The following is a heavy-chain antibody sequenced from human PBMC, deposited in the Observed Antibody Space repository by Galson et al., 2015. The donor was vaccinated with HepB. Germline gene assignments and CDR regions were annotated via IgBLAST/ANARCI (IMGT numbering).Heavy chain of an antibody. CDR2: ISSSSSYI. V-gene: IGHV3-21*01. CDR1: GFTFSSYS. Sequence: SLRLSCAASGFTFSSYSMHWVRQAPGKGLEWVSSISSSSSYIYYADSVKGRFTISRDNAKNSLYLQMNSLRAEDTAVYYCARDNPIAATNYYYYGMDVWGRGTTVTVSS. CDR3: ARDNPIAATNYYYYGMDV. J-gene: IGHJ6*02. D-gene: IGHD6-6*01.